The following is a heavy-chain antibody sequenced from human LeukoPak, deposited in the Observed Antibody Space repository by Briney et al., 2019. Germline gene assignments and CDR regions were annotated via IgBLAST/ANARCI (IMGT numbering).Heavy chain of an antibody. CDR1: GGSFSGYY. V-gene: IGHV4-34*01. CDR2: INHSGST. J-gene: IGHJ5*02. D-gene: IGHD3-10*01. Sequence: SETLSLTCAVYGGSFSGYYWSWIRQPPGKGLEWIGEINHSGSTNYNLSLKSRVTISVDTSKNQFSLKLSSVTAADTAVYYCAREGRPRNYYGSGSYYKRYNWFDPWGQGTLVTVSS. CDR3: AREGRPRNYYGSGSYYKRYNWFDP.